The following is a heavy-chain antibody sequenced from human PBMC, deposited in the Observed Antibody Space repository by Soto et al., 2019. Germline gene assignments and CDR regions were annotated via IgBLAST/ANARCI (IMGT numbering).Heavy chain of an antibody. CDR3: ARAGLGDGSDY. CDR2: IYYSGST. D-gene: IGHD1-26*01. J-gene: IGHJ4*02. V-gene: IGHV4-61*01. CDR1: GGSVSSGSYY. Sequence: QVQLQESGPGLVKPSETLSLTCSVSGGSVSSGSYYWSWIRQPPGKGLEWIGYIYYSGSTRYNPSRKSRDTISVDTSKNQFSLKLSSVTAADTAVYYCARAGLGDGSDYWRQGTLVTVSS.